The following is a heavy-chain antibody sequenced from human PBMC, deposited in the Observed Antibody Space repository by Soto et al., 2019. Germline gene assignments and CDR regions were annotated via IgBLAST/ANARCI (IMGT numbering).Heavy chain of an antibody. J-gene: IGHJ4*02. D-gene: IGHD6-6*01. CDR3: ARAFGSTAPRIAARSSPLGY. CDR2: INPNSGGT. V-gene: IGHV1-2*04. Sequence: GASVKVSCKASGYTFTGYYMHWVRQAPGQGLEWMGWINPNSGGTNYAQKFQGWVTMTRDTSISTAYMELSRLRSDDTAVYYCARAFGSTAPRIAARSSPLGYWGQGTLVTVSS. CDR1: GYTFTGYY.